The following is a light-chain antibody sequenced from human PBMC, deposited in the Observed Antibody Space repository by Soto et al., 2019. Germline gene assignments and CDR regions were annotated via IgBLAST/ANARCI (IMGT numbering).Light chain of an antibody. V-gene: IGKV1-27*01. CDR1: QSISTY. Sequence: DIQMTQSPSSLSASVGDRVTITCRASQSISTYFTWYQQKPGKAPKLLIYAASSLQCGVPSRFSGSGSGTDFTLTISSLQPEDFATYYCQNYYWSRFTFGPGTQVDIK. CDR2: AAS. CDR3: QNYYWSRFT. J-gene: IGKJ3*01.